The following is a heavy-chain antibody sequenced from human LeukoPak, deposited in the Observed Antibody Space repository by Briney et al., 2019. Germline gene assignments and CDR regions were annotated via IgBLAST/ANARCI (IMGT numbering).Heavy chain of an antibody. D-gene: IGHD5-24*01. J-gene: IGHJ4*02. CDR2: ISYDGSNK. Sequence: GGSLRLSCAASGFTFSSYAMHWVRQAPGKGLEWVAVISYDGSNKYYADSVKGRFTISRDNSKNTPYLQMNSLRAEDTAVYYCARARWYSCDYWGQGTLVTVSS. CDR3: ARARWYSCDY. V-gene: IGHV3-30*04. CDR1: GFTFSSYA.